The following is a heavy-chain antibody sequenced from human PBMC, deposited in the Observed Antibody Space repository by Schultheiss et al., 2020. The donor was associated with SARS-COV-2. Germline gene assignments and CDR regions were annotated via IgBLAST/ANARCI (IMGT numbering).Heavy chain of an antibody. CDR1: GGSISSGSYY. Sequence: LRLSCTVSGGSISSGSYYWSWIRQPAGKGLEWIGRIYTSGSTNYNPSLKSRVTMSVDTSKNQFSLKLSSVTAADTAVYYCARDGQAYDFWSGYYNWFDPWGQGTLVTVSS. CDR2: IYTSGST. CDR3: ARDGQAYDFWSGYYNWFDP. V-gene: IGHV4-61*02. J-gene: IGHJ5*02. D-gene: IGHD3-3*01.